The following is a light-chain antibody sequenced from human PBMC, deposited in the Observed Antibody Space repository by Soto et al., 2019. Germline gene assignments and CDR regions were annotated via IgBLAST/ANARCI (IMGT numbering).Light chain of an antibody. CDR1: QSVGTN. CDR2: GAS. J-gene: IGKJ2*01. V-gene: IGKV3-15*01. Sequence: ETVMTQSAAALSVSVGERVTLSCRASQSVGTNLAWYQQRPGQAPSLLIHGASTSATGVPDRISGSGSGTDFTLTIRSLLSEDFAIYYCQQYNTWPRTFGQGTKLENK. CDR3: QQYNTWPRT.